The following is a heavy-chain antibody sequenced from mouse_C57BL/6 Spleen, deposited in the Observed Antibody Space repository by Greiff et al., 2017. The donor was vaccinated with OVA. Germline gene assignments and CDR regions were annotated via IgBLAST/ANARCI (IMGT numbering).Heavy chain of an antibody. CDR2: IWRGGST. J-gene: IGHJ4*01. CDR1: GFSLTSYG. Sequence: QVQLKESGPGLVQPSQSLSITCTVSGFSLTSYGVHWVRQSPGKGLEWLGVIWRGGSTDYNAAFMSRLSITKDNSKSQVFFKMNSLQADDTAIYYCAKIYYDYDDGGYYAMDYWGQGTSVTVSS. CDR3: AKIYYDYDDGGYYAMDY. V-gene: IGHV2-5*01. D-gene: IGHD2-4*01.